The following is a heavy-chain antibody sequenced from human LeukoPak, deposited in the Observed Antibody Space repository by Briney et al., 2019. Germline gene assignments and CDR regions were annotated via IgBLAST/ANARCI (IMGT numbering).Heavy chain of an antibody. CDR3: ARDGVDTAMEFDY. V-gene: IGHV1-2*04. J-gene: IGHJ4*02. D-gene: IGHD5-18*01. CDR1: GYTFTGYY. CDR2: INPNSGGT. Sequence: GASVKVSCKASGYTFTGYYMHWVRQAPGQGLEWMGWINPNSGGTNYAQKFQGWVIMTRDTSISTAYMELSRLRSDDTAVYHCARDGVDTAMEFDYWGQGTLVTVSS.